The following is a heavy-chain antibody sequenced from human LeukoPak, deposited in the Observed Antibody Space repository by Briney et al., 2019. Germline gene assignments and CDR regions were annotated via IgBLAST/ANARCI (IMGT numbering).Heavy chain of an antibody. D-gene: IGHD6-13*01. CDR3: AREPLAAAGGGGYFDY. J-gene: IGHJ4*02. CDR1: GFTFSSYG. V-gene: IGHV3-30*02. Sequence: PGGSLRLSCAASGFTFSSYGMHWVRQAPGKGLEWVAFIRYDGSNKYYADSVKGRFTISRDNSKNTLYLQMNSLRAEDTAVYYCAREPLAAAGGGGYFDYWGQGTLVTVSS. CDR2: IRYDGSNK.